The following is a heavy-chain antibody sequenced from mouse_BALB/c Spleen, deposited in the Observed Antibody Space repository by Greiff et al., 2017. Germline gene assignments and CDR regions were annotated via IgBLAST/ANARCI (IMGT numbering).Heavy chain of an antibody. CDR2: INPSNGGT. CDR1: GYTFTSYY. J-gene: IGHJ4*01. CDR3: TRLRFYAMDY. Sequence: QVHVKQPGAELVKPGASVKLSCKASGYTFTSYYMYWVKQRPGQGLEWIGGINPSNGGTNFNEKFKSKATLTVDKSSSTAYMQLSSLTSEDSAVYYCTRLRFYAMDYWGQGTSVTVSS. D-gene: IGHD1-1*01. V-gene: IGHV1S81*02.